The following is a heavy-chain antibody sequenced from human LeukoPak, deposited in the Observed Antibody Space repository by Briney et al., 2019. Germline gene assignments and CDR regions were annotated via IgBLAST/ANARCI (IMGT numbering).Heavy chain of an antibody. D-gene: IGHD1-26*01. V-gene: IGHV3-30*02. CDR3: AKETRGSYSDY. CDR2: IRYDGTSK. J-gene: IGHJ4*02. Sequence: QPGGSLRLSCAASGFTSSSSGMHWVRQAPGKGLEWVAFIRYDGTSKYYADSVKGRFTISRDNSKNTVYLQMNSLRAEDTAVYYCAKETRGSYSDYWGQGTLVTVSS. CDR1: GFTSSSSG.